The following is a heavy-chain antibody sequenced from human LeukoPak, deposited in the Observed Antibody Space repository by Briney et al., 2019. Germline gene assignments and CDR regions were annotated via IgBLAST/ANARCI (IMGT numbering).Heavy chain of an antibody. V-gene: IGHV1-18*01. J-gene: IGHJ4*02. D-gene: IGHD3-22*01. CDR3: ARDFHSSGYYHYFHY. CDR1: GYTSTSYG. CDR2: ISGYNGNT. Sequence: GASMKVSCQASGYTSTSYGISWVRQAPGQALEWMGWISGYNGNTNYAQKLQGRVTMTTDTSTSTAYMELRSLRSDDTAVYYCARDFHSSGYYHYFHYWGQGTLVTVSS.